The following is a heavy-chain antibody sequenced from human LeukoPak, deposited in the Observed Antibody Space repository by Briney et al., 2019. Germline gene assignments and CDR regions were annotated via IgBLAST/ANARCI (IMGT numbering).Heavy chain of an antibody. CDR3: ARDSGWGPYYYYYGMDV. D-gene: IGHD7-27*01. J-gene: IGHJ6*02. CDR1: GFTFSSYS. Sequence: PGGSLRLSCAASGFTFSSYSMNWVRQAPGKGREGVSYISSSSSTIYYADSVKGRFTISRDNAKNSLYLQMNSLRDEDTAVYYCARDSGWGPYYYYYGMDVWGQGTTVTVSS. CDR2: ISSSSSTI. V-gene: IGHV3-48*02.